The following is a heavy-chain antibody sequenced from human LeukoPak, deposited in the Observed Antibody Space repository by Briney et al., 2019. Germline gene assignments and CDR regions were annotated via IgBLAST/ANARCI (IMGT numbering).Heavy chain of an antibody. V-gene: IGHV1-18*01. CDR3: AIHLIMENWFDP. CDR1: GYTFTSYG. CDR2: ISAYNGNT. J-gene: IGHJ5*02. Sequence: ASVKVSCKASGYTFTSYGISWVRQAPGQGLEWMGWISAYNGNTNYAQKLQGRVTMTTDTSTSTAYMELSSLRSEDTAVYYCAIHLIMENWFDPWGQGTLVTVSS. D-gene: IGHD3-10*01.